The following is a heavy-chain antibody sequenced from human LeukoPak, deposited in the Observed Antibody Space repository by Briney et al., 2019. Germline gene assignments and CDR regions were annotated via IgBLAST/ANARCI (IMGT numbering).Heavy chain of an antibody. Sequence: GESLRISCKGSGYSFTKYWIAWVRQMPGKGLEWMGSIYPGDSNTRYSPSFQGQVTLSADESTSTAHLQWSSLKASDTAMYYCARLFFDGLHFDYWGQGTLVTVSS. J-gene: IGHJ4*02. D-gene: IGHD3-3*01. V-gene: IGHV5-51*01. CDR2: IYPGDSNT. CDR1: GYSFTKYW. CDR3: ARLFFDGLHFDY.